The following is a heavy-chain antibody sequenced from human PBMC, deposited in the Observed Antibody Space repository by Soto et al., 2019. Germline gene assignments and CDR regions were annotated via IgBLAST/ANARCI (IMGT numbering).Heavy chain of an antibody. CDR2: ISGSGGST. CDR1: GFTFSSYA. V-gene: IGHV3-23*01. J-gene: IGHJ6*02. CDR3: ASHVDIVATPYYYYYGMDV. Sequence: EVQLLESGGGLVQPGGSLRLSCAASGFTFSSYAMSWVRQAPGKGLEWVSAISGSGGSTYYADSVKGRFTISRDNSKNTLYLQMNSLRAEDTAVYYCASHVDIVATPYYYYYGMDVWGQGTTVTVSS. D-gene: IGHD5-12*01.